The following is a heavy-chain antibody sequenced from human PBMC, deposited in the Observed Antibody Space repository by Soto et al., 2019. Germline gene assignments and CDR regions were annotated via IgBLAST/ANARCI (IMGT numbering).Heavy chain of an antibody. CDR2: IYYSGST. D-gene: IGHD3-10*01. CDR3: ARGQWSGLYYYGSGNPYFDY. J-gene: IGHJ4*02. Sequence: SETLSLTCTVSGGSISSYYWSWIRQPPGKGLEWIGYIYYSGSTNYNPSLKSRVTISVDTSKNQFSLKLSSVTAADTAVYYCARGQWSGLYYYGSGNPYFDYWGQGTLVTVSS. V-gene: IGHV4-59*01. CDR1: GGSISSYY.